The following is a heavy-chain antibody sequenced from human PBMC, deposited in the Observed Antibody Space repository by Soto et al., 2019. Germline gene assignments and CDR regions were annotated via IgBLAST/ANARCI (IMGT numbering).Heavy chain of an antibody. CDR2: IYDNGTT. D-gene: IGHD3-10*01. CDR1: GLTASNAY. J-gene: IGHJ6*02. V-gene: IGHV3-53*01. CDR3: VRPITSGRNYGLDV. Sequence: GGSLRLSCAASGLTASNAYMAWVRQAPGMGLEWVSVIYDNGTTYYADSVKGRFTISRDTSTNTLSLQMDSLRAEDTAVYYCVRPITSGRNYGLDVWGQGTTVTVSS.